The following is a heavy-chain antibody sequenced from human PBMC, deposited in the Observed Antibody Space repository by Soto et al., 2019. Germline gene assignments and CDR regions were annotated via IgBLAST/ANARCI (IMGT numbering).Heavy chain of an antibody. Sequence: GGSLRLSCAASGFTFSSYSMNWVRQAPGKGLEWVSSISSSSSYIYYADSVKGRFTISRDNAKNSLYLQMNSLRAEDTAVYYCAREQLMTTAPGYWGQGTLVTVSS. CDR2: ISSSSSYI. D-gene: IGHD4-4*01. CDR1: GFTFSSYS. J-gene: IGHJ4*02. CDR3: AREQLMTTAPGY. V-gene: IGHV3-21*01.